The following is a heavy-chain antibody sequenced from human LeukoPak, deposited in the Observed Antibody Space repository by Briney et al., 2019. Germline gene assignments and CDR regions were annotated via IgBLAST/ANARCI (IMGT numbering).Heavy chain of an antibody. V-gene: IGHV4-4*02. CDR1: GGSITSTNY. Sequence: PSGTPSLTCGVSGGSITSTNYWTWVRQPPGKGLEWIGEVNLQGSTNYNPSLKGRVAISVDMSENHISLQLTSVTAADTAVYYCAREGGPYRPLDYSGQGTLVTVSS. J-gene: IGHJ4*02. CDR2: VNLQGST. CDR3: AREGGPYRPLDY.